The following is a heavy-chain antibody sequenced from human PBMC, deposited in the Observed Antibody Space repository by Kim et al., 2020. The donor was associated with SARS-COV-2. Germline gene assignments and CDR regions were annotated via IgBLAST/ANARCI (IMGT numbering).Heavy chain of an antibody. D-gene: IGHD3-16*01. Sequence: SETLSLTCTVSGYSISSGYYWGWIRQPPVKGLEWIGSIYHSGSTYYNPSLKSRVTISVDTSKNQFSLKLSSVTAADTAVYYCATNSGYGFWGGYLGFYY. CDR2: IYHSGST. J-gene: IGHJ4*01. CDR1: GYSISSGYY. CDR3: ATNSGYGFWGGYLGFYY. V-gene: IGHV4-38-2*02.